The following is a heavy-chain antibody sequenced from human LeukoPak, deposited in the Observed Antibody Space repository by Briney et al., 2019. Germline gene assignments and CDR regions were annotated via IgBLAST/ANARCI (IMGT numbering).Heavy chain of an antibody. V-gene: IGHV3-74*01. CDR1: GFTLSSHY. CDR2: ISPDGSSR. Sequence: GGSLRLSCAASGFTLSSHYMSWVRQAPGKGLVWVSRISPDGSSRSYADSVKGRFTISRDNAKNTLYLQMNSLRFDDAGLYYCINLYYHPTGYWGQGTLVTVSS. D-gene: IGHD2-8*01. J-gene: IGHJ4*02. CDR3: INLYYHPTGY.